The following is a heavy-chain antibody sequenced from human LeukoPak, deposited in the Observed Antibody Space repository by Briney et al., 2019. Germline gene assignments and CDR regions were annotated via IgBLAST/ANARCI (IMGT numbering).Heavy chain of an antibody. Sequence: GGSLRLSCAASGFTFSRYALHWVRQAPGKGLEWVAVIWFDGKTYNYADSVEGRFTISRDNTKNTLSLQMNSLRAEDTAVYYCARDGLETTVVPAYYFDYWGQGTLVAVSS. D-gene: IGHD2-2*01. V-gene: IGHV3-33*01. CDR3: ARDGLETTVVPAYYFDY. J-gene: IGHJ4*02. CDR2: IWFDGKTY. CDR1: GFTFSRYA.